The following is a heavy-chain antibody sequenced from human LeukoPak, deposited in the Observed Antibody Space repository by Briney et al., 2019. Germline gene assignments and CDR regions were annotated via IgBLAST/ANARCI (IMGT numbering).Heavy chain of an antibody. CDR3: ATNDYTENYFDY. CDR2: FYHSGST. D-gene: IGHD4-11*01. CDR1: GYSISSGYY. J-gene: IGHJ4*02. Sequence: PSETLSLTCTVSGYSISSGYYWGWIRQPPGKGLEWIGSFYHSGSTYYNLSLKSRVTISVDTSKNQFSLKLSSVTAADTAVYYCATNDYTENYFDYWGQGTLVTVSS. V-gene: IGHV4-38-2*02.